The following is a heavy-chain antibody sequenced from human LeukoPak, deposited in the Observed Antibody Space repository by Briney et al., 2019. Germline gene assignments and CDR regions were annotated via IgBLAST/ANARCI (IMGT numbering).Heavy chain of an antibody. CDR1: GFTFSVYS. V-gene: IGHV3-21*01. Sequence: GGSLRLSCAASGFTFSVYSMSWIRQAPEKGLEWVSSISSTTYTYYADSVKGRFTISRDNSKNSLYLQMNSLTAEDTALYYCARDGSGRSRDVWSQGTTVTVSS. CDR2: ISSTTYT. J-gene: IGHJ6*02. D-gene: IGHD6-19*01. CDR3: ARDGSGRSRDV.